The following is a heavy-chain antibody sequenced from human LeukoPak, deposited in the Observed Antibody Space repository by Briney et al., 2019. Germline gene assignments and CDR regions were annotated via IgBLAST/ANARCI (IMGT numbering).Heavy chain of an antibody. J-gene: IGHJ4*02. D-gene: IGHD2-2*01. V-gene: IGHV1-2*02. CDR3: AREAYNCSSTSCYFDY. Sequence: ASVKVSCKASGYTFTGYYMHWVRQAPGQGLEWMGWINPNSGGTNYAQKFQGRVTMTRDTSISTAYMELSRLRSDDTAVYYCAREAYNCSSTSCYFDYWGQGTLVTVSS. CDR1: GYTFTGYY. CDR2: INPNSGGT.